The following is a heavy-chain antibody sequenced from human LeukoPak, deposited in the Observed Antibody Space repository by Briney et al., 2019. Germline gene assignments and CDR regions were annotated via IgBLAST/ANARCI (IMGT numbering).Heavy chain of an antibody. V-gene: IGHV3-48*03. Sequence: GGSLRLSCAASGFTFSSYEMNWVRQAPGKGLEWVSYISSSGSTIYYADSVKGRFTISRDNAKNSVYLQMNSLRAKDTAVYYCARENRRYSGITAVRAFDIWGQGKMVTVSS. CDR1: GFTFSSYE. CDR3: ARENRRYSGITAVRAFDI. CDR2: ISSSGSTI. D-gene: IGHD1-26*01. J-gene: IGHJ3*02.